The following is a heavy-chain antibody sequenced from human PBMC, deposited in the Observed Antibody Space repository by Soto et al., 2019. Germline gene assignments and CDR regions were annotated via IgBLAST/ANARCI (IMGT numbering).Heavy chain of an antibody. J-gene: IGHJ3*02. CDR1: GGSISSYY. Sequence: SETLSLTCTVSGGSISSYYWSWIRQPPGKGLEWIGYIYYSGSTNYNPSLKSRVTISVDTSKNQFSLKLSSVTAADTAVYYCASFGDTLMVRGGDAFDIWGQGTMVT. CDR3: ASFGDTLMVRGGDAFDI. D-gene: IGHD3-10*01. CDR2: IYYSGST. V-gene: IGHV4-59*01.